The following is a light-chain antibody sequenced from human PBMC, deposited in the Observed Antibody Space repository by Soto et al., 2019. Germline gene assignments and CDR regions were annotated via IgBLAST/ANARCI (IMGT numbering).Light chain of an antibody. Sequence: QSVLTQPPSASGTPGQRVTISCSGSSFNIASNYVYWYQHLPGTAPRLLIYRDNQRPSGLPDRFSGSKSGTSASLAISGLRSEDEADYYCAAWDDSLSVVVFGGGTKLTVL. CDR2: RDN. V-gene: IGLV1-47*01. J-gene: IGLJ2*01. CDR1: SFNIASNY. CDR3: AAWDDSLSVVV.